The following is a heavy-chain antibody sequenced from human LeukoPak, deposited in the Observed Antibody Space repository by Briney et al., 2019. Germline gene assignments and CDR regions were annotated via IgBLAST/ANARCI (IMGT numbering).Heavy chain of an antibody. Sequence: SETLSLTCAVYGGSFSGYYRSWIGQPQGKGLEWIGEINHSGSTNYNPPLKSRVTISVDTSKNQFSLKLSSVTAADTAVYYCARVDLWSGYYENDYWGQGTLFTVSS. CDR2: INHSGST. CDR3: ARVDLWSGYYENDY. D-gene: IGHD3-3*01. CDR1: GGSFSGYY. V-gene: IGHV4-34*01. J-gene: IGHJ4*02.